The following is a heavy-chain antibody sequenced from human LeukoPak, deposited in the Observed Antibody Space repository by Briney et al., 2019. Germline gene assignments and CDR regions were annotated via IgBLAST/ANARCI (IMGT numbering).Heavy chain of an antibody. J-gene: IGHJ5*02. D-gene: IGHD6-25*01. Sequence: NPSETLSLTCAVSGGSISSSNWWSWVRQPPGKGLEWIGEIYHSGSTNYNPSLKSRVTISVDTSKNQFSLKLSSVTAADTAVYYCARLKYSSGFDPWGQGTLVTVSS. CDR2: IYHSGST. V-gene: IGHV4-4*02. CDR1: GGSISSSNW. CDR3: ARLKYSSGFDP.